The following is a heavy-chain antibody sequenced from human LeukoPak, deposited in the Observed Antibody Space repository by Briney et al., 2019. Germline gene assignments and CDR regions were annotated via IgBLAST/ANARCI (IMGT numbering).Heavy chain of an antibody. J-gene: IGHJ6*02. V-gene: IGHV1-18*04. Sequence: ASVKVPCKASGYTFTNYGISWVRQAPGQELEWMMWVNVYNGKREYAQKFQGRVTLTTDTSTTTAYMELRSLRFDDTAVYYCARTGPDYYGSGSYPLHYYGMDFWGQGTTVTVAS. CDR3: ARTGPDYYGSGSYPLHYYGMDF. CDR1: GYTFTNYG. D-gene: IGHD3-10*01. CDR2: VNVYNGKR.